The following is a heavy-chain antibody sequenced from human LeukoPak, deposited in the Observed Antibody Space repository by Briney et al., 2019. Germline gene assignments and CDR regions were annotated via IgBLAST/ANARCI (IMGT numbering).Heavy chain of an antibody. CDR2: ISYDGSNK. Sequence: GGSLRLSCAASGFTFSSYGMHGVRQAPGKGLEWVAVISYDGSNKYYADSVKGRFTISRDNSKNTLYLQMNSLRAEDTAVYYCAKDLGGPGGQGTLVTVSS. CDR3: AKDLGGP. V-gene: IGHV3-30*18. D-gene: IGHD3-10*01. J-gene: IGHJ4*02. CDR1: GFTFSSYG.